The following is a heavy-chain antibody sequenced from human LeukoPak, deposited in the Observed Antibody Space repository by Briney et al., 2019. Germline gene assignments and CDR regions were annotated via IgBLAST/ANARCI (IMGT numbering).Heavy chain of an antibody. CDR1: GGSFSGYY. Sequence: SETLSLTCAVYGGSFSGYYWSWIRQPPGKGLEWIGEINHSGSTNYNPSLKSRVTISVDTSKNQFSLKLSSVTAADTAVYYCATLSFGVVSTYYYYDMDVWGQGTTVTVSS. CDR3: ATLSFGVVSTYYYYDMDV. J-gene: IGHJ6*02. D-gene: IGHD3-3*01. CDR2: INHSGST. V-gene: IGHV4-34*01.